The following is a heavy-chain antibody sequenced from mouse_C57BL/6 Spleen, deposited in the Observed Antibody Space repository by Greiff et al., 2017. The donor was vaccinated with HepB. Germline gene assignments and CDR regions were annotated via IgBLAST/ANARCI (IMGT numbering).Heavy chain of an antibody. J-gene: IGHJ4*01. CDR3: IYYYEAMDY. Sequence: EVKVEESGGGLVQPGGSMKLSCVASGFTFSNYWMNWVRQSPEKGLEWVAQIRLKSDNYATHYAESVKGRFTISRDDSKSSVYLQMNNLRAEDTGIYYCIYYYEAMDYWGQGTSVTVSS. V-gene: IGHV6-3*01. D-gene: IGHD1-1*01. CDR1: GFTFSNYW. CDR2: IRLKSDNYAT.